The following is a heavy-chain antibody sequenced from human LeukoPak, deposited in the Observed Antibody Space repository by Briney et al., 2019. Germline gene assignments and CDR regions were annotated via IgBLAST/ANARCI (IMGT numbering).Heavy chain of an antibody. J-gene: IGHJ3*02. CDR2: IYTSGST. CDR3: ARDGWIRLWLGAFDI. Sequence: SETLSLTCTVSGGSISSYYWSWIRQPAGKGLEWIGRIYTSGSTNYNPSLKSRVTMSVDTSKNQFSLKLSSVTAADTAVYYCARDGWIRLWLGAFDIWGQGTMVTVSS. V-gene: IGHV4-4*07. CDR1: GGSISSYY. D-gene: IGHD5-18*01.